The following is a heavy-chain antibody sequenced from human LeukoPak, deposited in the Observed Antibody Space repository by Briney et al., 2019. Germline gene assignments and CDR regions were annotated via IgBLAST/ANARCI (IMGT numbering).Heavy chain of an antibody. Sequence: EASVKVSCKASGYTFTGYYMHWVRQAPGQGLEWMGWINPNSGGTNYAQKFQGRVTMTRDTSISTAYMELSRLRSDDTAVYYCARTKVRQSSSSWYLVWGQGTLVTVSS. CDR3: ARTKVRQSSSSWYLV. CDR2: INPNSGGT. J-gene: IGHJ4*02. D-gene: IGHD6-13*01. CDR1: GYTFTGYY. V-gene: IGHV1-2*02.